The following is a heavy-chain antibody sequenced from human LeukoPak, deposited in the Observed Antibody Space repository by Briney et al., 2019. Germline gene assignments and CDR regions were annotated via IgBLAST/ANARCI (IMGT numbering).Heavy chain of an antibody. Sequence: PGGSLRLSCAAPGFTFGDYAMSWVRQAPGKGLEWVSGLNWNGGSTGYADSVKGRFTISRDNAKNSLYLQMNSLRAADTALYYWARVLTGNDYWGQGTLVTVSS. CDR3: ARVLTGNDY. CDR2: LNWNGGST. J-gene: IGHJ4*02. CDR1: GFTFGDYA. V-gene: IGHV3-20*04. D-gene: IGHD1-14*01.